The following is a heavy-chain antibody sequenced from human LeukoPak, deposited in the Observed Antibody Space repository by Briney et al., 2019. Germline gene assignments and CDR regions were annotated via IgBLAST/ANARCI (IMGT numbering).Heavy chain of an antibody. Sequence: QAGGSLRLSCAASGFTFSSYGMSWVRQAPGKGLEWVSVISGSGGSTYYADSVKGRFTISRDNSKNTLYLQMNSLRAEDTAVYYCARETMVRDLYYYYYYMDVWGKGTTVTVSS. CDR2: ISGSGGST. CDR3: ARETMVRDLYYYYYYMDV. V-gene: IGHV3-23*01. J-gene: IGHJ6*03. D-gene: IGHD3-10*01. CDR1: GFTFSSYG.